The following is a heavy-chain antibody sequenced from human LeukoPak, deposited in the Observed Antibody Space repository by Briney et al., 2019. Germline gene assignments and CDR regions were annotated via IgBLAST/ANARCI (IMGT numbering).Heavy chain of an antibody. V-gene: IGHV3-9*01. CDR1: GFTFDDYA. Sequence: GGSLRLSCAASGFTFDDYAMHWVRQAPGKGLEWISGISWNSGSIGYADSVKGRFTISRDNAKNSLYLQMNSLRAEDTALYYCVKDRYSFRSSFDYWGQGTLVTVSS. D-gene: IGHD1-14*01. CDR2: ISWNSGSI. CDR3: VKDRYSFRSSFDY. J-gene: IGHJ4*02.